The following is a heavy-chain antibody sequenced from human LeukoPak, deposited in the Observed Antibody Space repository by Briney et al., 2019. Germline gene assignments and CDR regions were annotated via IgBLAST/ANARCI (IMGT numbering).Heavy chain of an antibody. D-gene: IGHD3-3*01. V-gene: IGHV1-8*01. CDR1: GYTFTSYD. CDR2: MNPNSGNT. CDR3: ARTKRITIFGGNRIDY. J-gene: IGHJ4*02. Sequence: ASVKVSCKASGYTFTSYDINWVRQATGQGLEWMGWMNPNSGNTGYAQKFQGRVTMTRNTSISTAYMELSSLRSEDTAVYYCARTKRITIFGGNRIDYWGQGTLVTVSS.